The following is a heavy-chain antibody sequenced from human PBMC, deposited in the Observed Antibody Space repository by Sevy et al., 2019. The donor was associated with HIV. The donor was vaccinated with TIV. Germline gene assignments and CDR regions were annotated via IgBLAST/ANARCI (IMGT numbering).Heavy chain of an antibody. J-gene: IGHJ4*02. CDR2: IRFDGSNI. CDR3: ARERTYLFDY. Sequence: GGSLRLSCVASGFTFGSYGMLWVRQAPGKGLEWVADIRFDGSNIHYADSVRGRFTISRDNSKNTLSLQMSSLRAEDTAVYYCARERTYLFDYCGQGTLVTVSS. CDR1: GFTFGSYG. V-gene: IGHV3-33*01.